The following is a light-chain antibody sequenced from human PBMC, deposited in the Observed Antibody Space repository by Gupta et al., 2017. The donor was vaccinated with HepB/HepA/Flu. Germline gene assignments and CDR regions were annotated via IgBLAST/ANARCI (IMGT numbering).Light chain of an antibody. CDR2: GAS. V-gene: IGKV3-20*01. Sequence: EFVLTQSPGTLSLSPGERASLSCRASQSFTRGFLAWYQQKPGQAPRLLIYGASTRAPGVPDRFSGNESGTDFTLTISRLEPEDFAVYYCQHYDDSIPLTFGGGTKVEMK. CDR3: QHYDDSIPLT. J-gene: IGKJ4*01. CDR1: QSFTRGF.